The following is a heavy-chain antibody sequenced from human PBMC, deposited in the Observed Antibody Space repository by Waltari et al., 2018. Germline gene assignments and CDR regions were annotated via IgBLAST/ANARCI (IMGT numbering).Heavy chain of an antibody. CDR3: AKREIGYAFDT. D-gene: IGHD1-26*01. CDR1: GGTFGRYA. CDR2: VIPIYGTP. J-gene: IGHJ3*02. V-gene: IGHV1-69*12. Sequence: QVQLVQSGAEVKLPGSSVKVACKASGGTFGRYAITWVRQAPGQGLEWVGGVIPIYGTPNYEAKVQGRVTVSADASTSTAYLEVRSLMSEDTAVYYCAKREIGYAFDTWGQGTMVTVSS.